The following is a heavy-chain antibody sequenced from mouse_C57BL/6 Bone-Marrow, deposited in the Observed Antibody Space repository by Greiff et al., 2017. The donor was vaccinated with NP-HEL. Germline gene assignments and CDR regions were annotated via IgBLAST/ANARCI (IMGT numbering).Heavy chain of an antibody. CDR1: GYTFTSYW. Sequence: QVHVKQPGAELVMPGASVKLSCKASGYTFTSYWMHWVKQRPGQGLEWIGEIDPSDSYTNYNQKFKGKSTLTVDKSSSTAYMQLSSLTSEDSAVYYCARNPVYYYGSDWYCDVWGTGTTVTVSS. CDR2: IDPSDSYT. J-gene: IGHJ1*03. V-gene: IGHV1-69*01. CDR3: ARNPVYYYGSDWYCDV. D-gene: IGHD1-1*01.